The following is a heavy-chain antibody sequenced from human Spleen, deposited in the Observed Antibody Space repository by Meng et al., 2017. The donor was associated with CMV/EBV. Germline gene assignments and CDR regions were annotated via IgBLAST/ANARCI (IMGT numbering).Heavy chain of an antibody. Sequence: TFIAYYIHWVRQAPGQGLEWMGWINPNSGGTNYAQKFQGRVTMTRDTSMSTAYMDPSRLRSDDTAVYYCARADCSGTSCYSGDWFDPWGQGTLVTVSS. V-gene: IGHV1-2*02. D-gene: IGHD2-2*02. CDR3: ARADCSGTSCYSGDWFDP. CDR2: INPNSGGT. J-gene: IGHJ5*02. CDR1: TFIAYY.